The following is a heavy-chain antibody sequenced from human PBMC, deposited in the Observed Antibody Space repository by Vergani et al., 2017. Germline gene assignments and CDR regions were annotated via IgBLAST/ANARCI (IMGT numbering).Heavy chain of an antibody. CDR3: AGQWFVQFDP. V-gene: IGHV5-10-1*01. D-gene: IGHD3-10*01. Sequence: EVQLVQSGAEVTTPGESLRISCKVSGYSFTSYWISWVRQMPGKGLGWMGRIDPSDSYTNYSPSFQGHVTISADKSISTAYLQWRSLKASDTAMYYCAGQWFVQFDPWGQGTLVTVSS. CDR1: GYSFTSYW. J-gene: IGHJ5*02. CDR2: IDPSDSYT.